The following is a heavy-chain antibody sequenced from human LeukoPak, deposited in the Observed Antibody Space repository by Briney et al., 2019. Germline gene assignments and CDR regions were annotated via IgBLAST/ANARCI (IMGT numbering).Heavy chain of an antibody. CDR1: GGSFSGYY. CDR3: AREGRLPFDY. D-gene: IGHD4-11*01. V-gene: IGHV4-34*01. CDR2: INHSGST. J-gene: IGHJ4*02. Sequence: SETLSLTCAVYGGSFSGYYWSWIRQPPGKGLEWIGEINHSGSTNYNPSLKSRATISVDTSKNQFSLKLSSVTAADTAVYYCAREGRLPFDYWGQGTLVTVSS.